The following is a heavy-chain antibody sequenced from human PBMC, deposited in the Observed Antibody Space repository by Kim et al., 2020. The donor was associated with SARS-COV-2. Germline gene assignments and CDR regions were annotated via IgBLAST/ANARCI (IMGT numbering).Heavy chain of an antibody. Sequence: SETLSLTCTVSGGSISSYYWSWIRQPPGKGLEWIGYIYYSGCTNYNPSLKSRVTISVDTSKNQFSLKLSSVTAADTAVYYCARVGVMVRETRFDPWGQGTLVTVSS. J-gene: IGHJ5*02. CDR2: IYYSGCT. D-gene: IGHD3-10*01. V-gene: IGHV4-59*01. CDR3: ARVGVMVRETRFDP. CDR1: GGSISSYY.